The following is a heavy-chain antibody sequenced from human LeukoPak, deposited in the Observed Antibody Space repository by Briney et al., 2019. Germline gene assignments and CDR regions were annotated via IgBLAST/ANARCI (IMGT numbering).Heavy chain of an antibody. CDR3: AKEIDTLGTNAFDI. CDR2: INEDGGKT. D-gene: IGHD2-15*01. Sequence: GSLRLSCAASGFSFDDYPMHWVRQAPGKGLEWVSLINEDGGKTFYADSVRGRFTISRDNSKNSLYLQMNSLRTEDTALYYCAKEIDTLGTNAFDIWGQGTIITVSS. V-gene: IGHV3-43*02. J-gene: IGHJ3*02. CDR1: GFSFDDYP.